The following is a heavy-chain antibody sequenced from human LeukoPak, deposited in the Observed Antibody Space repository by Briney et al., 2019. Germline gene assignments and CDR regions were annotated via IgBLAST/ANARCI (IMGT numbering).Heavy chain of an antibody. J-gene: IGHJ4*02. CDR1: GDSISSGDYY. CDR2: IYVTGSTNNNPSVKSRV. Sequence: PSETLSLTCTVSGDSISSGDYYWSWFRQPPGKGLEWIGYIYVTGSTNNNPSVKSRVNYNSSLKSRVTISVDTATNQFSMKLSSVIAADTAVYYCARTYGSGSYFDSWGQGTLVTVSS. D-gene: IGHD3-10*01. CDR3: ARTYGSGSYFDS. V-gene: IGHV4-61*08.